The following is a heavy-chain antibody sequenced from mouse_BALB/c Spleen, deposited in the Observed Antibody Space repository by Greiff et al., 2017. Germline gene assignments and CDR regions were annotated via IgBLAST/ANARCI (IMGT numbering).Heavy chain of an antibody. V-gene: IGHV1-7*01. D-gene: IGHD2-1*01. J-gene: IGHJ4*01. CDR3: AREGNYYYAMDY. CDR2: INPSTGYT. Sequence: QVQLQQSGAELAKPGASVKMSCKASGYTFTSYWMHWVKQRPGQGLEWIGYINPSTGYTEYNQKFKDKATLTADKSSSTAYMQLSSLTSEDSAVYYCAREGNYYYAMDYWGQGTSVTVSS. CDR1: GYTFTSYW.